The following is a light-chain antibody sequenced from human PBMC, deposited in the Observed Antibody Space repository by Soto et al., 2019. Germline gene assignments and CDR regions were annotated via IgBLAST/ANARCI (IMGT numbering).Light chain of an antibody. V-gene: IGKV3-15*01. CDR2: GAS. Sequence: LTQAPGTLSLSPGDRASRSWRASQSVSSNSAWYQQKPGQAPRLLMYGASTRATGIPARFSGSGSGTEFTLTISSLQSADFAVYFCQQYNNWARTFGQGTKVDI. CDR1: QSVSSN. J-gene: IGKJ1*01. CDR3: QQYNNWART.